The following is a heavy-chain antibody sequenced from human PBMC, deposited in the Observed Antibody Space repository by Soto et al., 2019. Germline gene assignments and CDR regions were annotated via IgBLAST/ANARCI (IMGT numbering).Heavy chain of an antibody. D-gene: IGHD4-17*01. J-gene: IGHJ6*03. V-gene: IGHV3-23*01. Sequence: EVQLLESGGGLVQPGGSLSLSCAASGFTFRSYAMSWVRQAPGKGLEWGSAIRGSGGSTYYADSVKGRFTISRDNSKNTLYLQRNSLRAEDTAVYDCAPVAGYEDDYGDPGGYMDVWGKGTTVTVSS. CDR3: APVAGYEDDYGDPGGYMDV. CDR1: GFTFRSYA. CDR2: IRGSGGST.